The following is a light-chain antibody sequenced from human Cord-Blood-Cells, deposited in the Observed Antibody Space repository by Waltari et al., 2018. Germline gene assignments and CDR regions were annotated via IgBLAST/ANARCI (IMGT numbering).Light chain of an antibody. CDR2: GAS. CDR3: QQYNNWPPIT. CDR1: QSVSSN. V-gene: IGKV3-15*01. Sequence: EIVMTHSPATLSVSPGERATLSCRATQSVSSNLAWYKQKPGQAPRLLIYGASPRATGIPARFSGSGSGTEFTLTISSLQSEDFAVYYCQQYNNWPPITFGQGTRLEIK. J-gene: IGKJ5*01.